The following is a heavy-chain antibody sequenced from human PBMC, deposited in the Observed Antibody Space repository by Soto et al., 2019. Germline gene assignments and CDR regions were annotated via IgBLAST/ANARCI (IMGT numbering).Heavy chain of an antibody. Sequence: GGSLKLACAASGFTFSNAGMSGVRQVPGKGLEWVGRIKSKTHGGTTDYAAPVKGRFTISRDDSKNTLYLQMNSLKTEDTAVYYCTTDSRFLEWSSYYYGMDVWGPGTTVTVSS. CDR3: TTDSRFLEWSSYYYGMDV. CDR1: GFTFSNAG. V-gene: IGHV3-15*01. CDR2: IKSKTHGGTT. D-gene: IGHD3-3*01. J-gene: IGHJ6*02.